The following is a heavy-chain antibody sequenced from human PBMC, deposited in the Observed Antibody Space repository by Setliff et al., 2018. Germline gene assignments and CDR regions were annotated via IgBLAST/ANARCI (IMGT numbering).Heavy chain of an antibody. Sequence: GESLKISCKGSGYSLTNYWIDWVRQMPGKGLEWMGIVFSGDSDTRYSPSFQGQVTMSADKSINTAYLQWSSLKASDTAMYYCARLGAPASHDAFDIWGQGTMVTVSS. J-gene: IGHJ3*02. CDR1: GYSLTNYW. CDR3: ARLGAPASHDAFDI. CDR2: VFSGDSDT. V-gene: IGHV5-51*01. D-gene: IGHD6-25*01.